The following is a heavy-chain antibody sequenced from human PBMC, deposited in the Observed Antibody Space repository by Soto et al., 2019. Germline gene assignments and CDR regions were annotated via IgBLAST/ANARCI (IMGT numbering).Heavy chain of an antibody. CDR3: ARAHAPTLPFDY. CDR1: GGSMRNVY. CDR2: IFHSGNA. J-gene: IGHJ4*01. V-gene: IGHV4-59*01. Sequence: PSETLSLTCTVSGGSMRNVYWSWIRQPPGKRLEWIGFIFHSGNAKYNPSLKSRVTISIDTSKSQFSLSLHSVTAADTAVYFCARAHAPTLPFDYWGLGTLVTVSS. D-gene: IGHD2-15*01.